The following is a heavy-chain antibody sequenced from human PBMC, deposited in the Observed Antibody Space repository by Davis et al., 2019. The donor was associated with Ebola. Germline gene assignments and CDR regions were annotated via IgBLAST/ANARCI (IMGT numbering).Heavy chain of an antibody. D-gene: IGHD1-26*01. V-gene: IGHV1-18*01. CDR3: ARELGRIVGATTAFEY. CDR1: LYTFTSYG. J-gene: IGHJ4*02. CDR2: ISAYNGNT. Sequence: SVPVPRLPSLYTFTSYGLSRVRQPPGHGFEWTGWISAYNGNTNYAQKLQGRVTMTIDTSTSTAYMELRSLISEDTAVYYCARELGRIVGATTAFEYWGQGTLVTFSS.